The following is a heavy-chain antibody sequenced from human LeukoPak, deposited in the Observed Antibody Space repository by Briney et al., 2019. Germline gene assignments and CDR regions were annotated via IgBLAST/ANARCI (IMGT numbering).Heavy chain of an antibody. D-gene: IGHD3-10*01. CDR2: INHSGST. J-gene: IGHJ4*02. CDR3: ARGRGPYDY. Sequence: SETLSLTCAVYGGSFSGYYWSWIRQPPGKGLEWIGEINHSGSTNYNPSLKSRVTISVDTSKNQFSLKLSSVTAADTAVYYCARGRGPYDYWGQGTLVTVSS. V-gene: IGHV4-34*01. CDR1: GGSFSGYY.